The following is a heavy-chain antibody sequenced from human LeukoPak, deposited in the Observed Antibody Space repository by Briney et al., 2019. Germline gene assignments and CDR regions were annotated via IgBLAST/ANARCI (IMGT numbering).Heavy chain of an antibody. J-gene: IGHJ4*02. CDR3: ARDDPWRHYFDY. D-gene: IGHD5-24*01. Sequence: SETLSLTCTVSGGSISSYYWSWIRQPPGKGLEWIGYIYDSGSTNYNPSLKSRVTISVDTSKNQLSLKLSSVTAADTAVYYCARDDPWRHYFDYWGQGTLVTVSS. CDR2: IYDSGST. CDR1: GGSISSYY. V-gene: IGHV4-59*01.